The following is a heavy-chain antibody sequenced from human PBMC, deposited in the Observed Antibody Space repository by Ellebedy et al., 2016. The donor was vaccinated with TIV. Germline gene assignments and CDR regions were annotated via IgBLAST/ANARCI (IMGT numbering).Heavy chain of an antibody. V-gene: IGHV3-23*01. D-gene: IGHD2-2*01. CDR1: GFTFSSYG. Sequence: GGSLRLSCAASGFTFSSYGMNWVRQAPGKGLEWVSGIRGSGGSTYYADSVKGRFTISRDNSKNTLYLQMNSLRAEDTAVYYCAKGDIVPAYYYYYGMDVWGQGTTVTVSS. CDR3: AKGDIVPAYYYYYGMDV. J-gene: IGHJ6*02. CDR2: IRGSGGST.